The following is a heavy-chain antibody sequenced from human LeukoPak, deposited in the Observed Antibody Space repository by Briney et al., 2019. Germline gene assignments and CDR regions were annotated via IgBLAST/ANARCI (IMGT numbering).Heavy chain of an antibody. V-gene: IGHV3-48*03. CDR3: ARVGIYFFEY. CDR2: ISGSGNTI. J-gene: IGHJ4*02. D-gene: IGHD1-14*01. CDR1: GFTFSSYE. Sequence: GESLRLSCAASGFTFSSYEMHWVRQPPGKGLEWVAYISGSGNTIYHADSMKRRFTISIDNAKNSLILQMNSRRAEDTAVYYCARVGIYFFEYWGQGTLVTVSS.